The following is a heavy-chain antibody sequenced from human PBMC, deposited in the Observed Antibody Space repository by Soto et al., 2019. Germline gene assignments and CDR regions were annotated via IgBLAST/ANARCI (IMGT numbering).Heavy chain of an antibody. D-gene: IGHD6-13*01. J-gene: IGHJ4*02. CDR1: GFTGSSYA. Sequence: GSLGLSCAASGFTGSSYAMSWVRQASGKGLEWVSAISGSGGSTYYADSVKGRFTISRDNSKNTLYLQMNSLRAEDTAVYYCAKDQQQQLVHYFDYWGQGTLVTVSS. CDR3: AKDQQQQLVHYFDY. CDR2: ISGSGGST. V-gene: IGHV3-23*01.